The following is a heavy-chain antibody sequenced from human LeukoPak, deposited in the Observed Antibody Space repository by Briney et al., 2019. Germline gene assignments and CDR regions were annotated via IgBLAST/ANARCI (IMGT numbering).Heavy chain of an antibody. D-gene: IGHD1-26*01. V-gene: IGHV3-72*01. Sequence: GGSLRLSCAASGFTFSDHYVDWVRQAPGKGLEWVGRTRNKANSYTTEYAASVKGRFTISRDDSKNSLYLQMNSLKTEDTAVYYCARGAYSGSYYYYYYYMDVWGKGTTVTVSS. J-gene: IGHJ6*03. CDR3: ARGAYSGSYYYYYYYMDV. CDR1: GFTFSDHY. CDR2: TRNKANSYTT.